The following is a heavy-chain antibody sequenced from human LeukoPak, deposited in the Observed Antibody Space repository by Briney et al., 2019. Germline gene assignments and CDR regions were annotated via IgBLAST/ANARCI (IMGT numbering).Heavy chain of an antibody. J-gene: IGHJ5*02. V-gene: IGHV3-30-3*01. CDR3: ARAVGGGIVDWFDP. CDR2: ISYDGSNK. D-gene: IGHD3-16*02. Sequence: GGSLRLSCAASGFTFSSYPMHWVRQAPGKGLEWVAVISYDGSNKYYADSVKGRFTISRDNSKTTLYLEMSSLRAEDTAVYYCARAVGGGIVDWFDPWGQGTLVTVSS. CDR1: GFTFSSYP.